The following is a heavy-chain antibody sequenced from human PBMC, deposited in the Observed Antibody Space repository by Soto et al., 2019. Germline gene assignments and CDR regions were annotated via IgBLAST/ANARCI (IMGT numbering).Heavy chain of an antibody. CDR3: ARDQKAGYCSGGSCYYYYGMDV. V-gene: IGHV3-30*04. CDR2: ISYDGKNN. CDR1: GFTFSTYA. D-gene: IGHD2-15*01. J-gene: IGHJ6*02. Sequence: QVQLVESGGGVVQPGRSLTLSCAASGFTFSTYAMHWVRQAPGKGLEWVAVISYDGKNNYYAGSVKGRFTISRGNSRDRLFLQMNSLRADDTALYYCARDQKAGYCSGGSCYYYYGMDVWGQGTTVTVSS.